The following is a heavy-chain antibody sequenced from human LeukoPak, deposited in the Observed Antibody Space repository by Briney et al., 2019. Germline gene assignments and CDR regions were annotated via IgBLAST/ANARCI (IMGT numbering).Heavy chain of an antibody. Sequence: SETLSLTCTVSGGSIISGGYYWSWIRQHPGKGLEWIGYIYYSGSTYYNRSLKSRVTISVDTSKNQFSLKLSSVTAADTAVYYCARVEGGLRTYYDFWSGYESPQFWFDPWGQGTLVTVSS. D-gene: IGHD3-3*01. CDR2: IYYSGST. J-gene: IGHJ5*02. CDR3: ARVEGGLRTYYDFWSGYESPQFWFDP. V-gene: IGHV4-31*03. CDR1: GGSIISGGYY.